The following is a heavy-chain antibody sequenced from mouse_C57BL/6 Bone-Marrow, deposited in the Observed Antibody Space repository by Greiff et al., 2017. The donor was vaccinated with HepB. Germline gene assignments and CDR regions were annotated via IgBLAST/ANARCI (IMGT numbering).Heavy chain of an antibody. V-gene: IGHV5-9*03. CDR1: GFTFSSYT. CDR3: VRGGNFDY. CDR2: ISSGGGNT. Sequence: EVMLVESGGGLVKPGGSLKLSCAASGFTFSSYTMSWVRQTPEKRLEWVATISSGGGNTYYPDSVKGRFTISRENAKNSLYLQMSSLRSEDTALYYCVRGGNFDYWGQGTTLTVSS. J-gene: IGHJ2*01.